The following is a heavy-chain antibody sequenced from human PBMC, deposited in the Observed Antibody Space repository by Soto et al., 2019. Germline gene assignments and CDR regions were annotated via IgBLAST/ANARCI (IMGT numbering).Heavy chain of an antibody. CDR3: ARDHNELLWFGEWRAFDI. Sequence: GGSLRLSCAASGFTFSSYSMNWVRQAPGKGLEWVSYISSSSSTIYYADSVKGRFTISRDNAKNSLYLQMNSLRAEDTAVYYCARDHNELLWFGEWRAFDIWGQGTMVTVSS. CDR1: GFTFSSYS. J-gene: IGHJ3*02. D-gene: IGHD3-10*01. CDR2: ISSSSSTI. V-gene: IGHV3-48*01.